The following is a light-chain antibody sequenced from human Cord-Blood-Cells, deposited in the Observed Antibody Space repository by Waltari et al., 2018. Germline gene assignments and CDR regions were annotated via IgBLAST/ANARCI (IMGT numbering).Light chain of an antibody. J-gene: IGKJ2*01. CDR1: QSISSY. CDR2: AAS. V-gene: IGKV1-39*01. CDR3: QQSYSTPYT. Sequence: IQMTQSPSSLSASVGARVTITCRASQSISSYLNWYQQKPGKAPKLLIYAASSLQSGVPSRFSGSGSWTDFTLTISSLQPEDFATYYCQQSYSTPYTFGQGTKLEIK.